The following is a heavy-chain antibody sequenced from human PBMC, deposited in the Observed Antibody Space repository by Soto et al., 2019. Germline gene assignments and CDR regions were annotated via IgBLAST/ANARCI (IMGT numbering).Heavy chain of an antibody. V-gene: IGHV1-69*13. Sequence: SVKVSCKASGGTFSSYSISWVRQAPGQGLEWMGGIIPIFGTANYAQKFQGRVTITADESTSTAYMELSSLRSEDTAVYYCATAAGIQLWLPAFDIWGQGTMVTVSS. J-gene: IGHJ3*02. CDR2: IIPIFGTA. CDR1: GGTFSSYS. D-gene: IGHD5-18*01. CDR3: ATAAGIQLWLPAFDI.